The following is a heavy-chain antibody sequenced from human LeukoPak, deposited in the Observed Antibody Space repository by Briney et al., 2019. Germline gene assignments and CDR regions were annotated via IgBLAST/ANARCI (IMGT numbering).Heavy chain of an antibody. CDR1: GFTFSSYA. CDR3: ARGYSSGWDY. V-gene: IGHV3-30-3*01. J-gene: IGHJ4*02. Sequence: PGRSLRLSCAASGFTFSSYAMHWVRQAPGKGLEWVAVISYDGSNKYYADSVKGRFTISRDNSKNTLYLQMNSLRAEDTAVYYRARGYSSGWDYWGQGTLVTVSS. D-gene: IGHD6-19*01. CDR2: ISYDGSNK.